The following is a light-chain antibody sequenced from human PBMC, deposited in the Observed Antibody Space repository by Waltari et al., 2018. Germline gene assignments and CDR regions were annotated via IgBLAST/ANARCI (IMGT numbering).Light chain of an antibody. CDR3: QQSYSTPRT. Sequence: DLLLTQSPSSMAASGGDRVTITCRASQNIITYLNWYQHKPGKAPKLLIYGASTLQNGVPSRFSGFGSGTDFTLTLTGLQPGDIATYYCQQSYSTPRTFGQGTKVELK. CDR2: GAS. CDR1: QNIITY. J-gene: IGKJ1*01. V-gene: IGKV1-39*01.